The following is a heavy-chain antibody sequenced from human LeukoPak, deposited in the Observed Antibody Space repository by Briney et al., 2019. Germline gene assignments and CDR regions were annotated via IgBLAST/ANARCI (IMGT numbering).Heavy chain of an antibody. V-gene: IGHV3-48*01. CDR1: GFTFSSYS. Sequence: GGSLRLSCAASGFTFSSYSMNWVRQAPGKGLEWGSYISSSSGSIYYADSVRGRFTISRDNARNSLYLQMNSLRAEDTAVYSCAREMDSGSYFGYWGQGTLVTVSS. CDR3: AREMDSGSYFGY. J-gene: IGHJ4*02. D-gene: IGHD3-10*01. CDR2: ISSSSGSI.